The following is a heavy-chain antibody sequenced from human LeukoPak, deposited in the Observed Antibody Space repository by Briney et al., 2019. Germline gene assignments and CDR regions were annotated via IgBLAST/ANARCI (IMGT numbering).Heavy chain of an antibody. CDR3: AKDSGIAARAFDY. V-gene: IGHV3-7*01. Sequence: GGSLRLSCAASGFTFVGFWMTWVRQAPGKGLEWVANLEEDGSEEYYVDSVRGRLTVSRDNAKNSLYMQMTSLRIEDTAVYYCAKDSGIAARAFDYWGQGTLVTVSS. CDR2: LEEDGSEE. CDR1: GFTFVGFW. D-gene: IGHD6-6*01. J-gene: IGHJ4*02.